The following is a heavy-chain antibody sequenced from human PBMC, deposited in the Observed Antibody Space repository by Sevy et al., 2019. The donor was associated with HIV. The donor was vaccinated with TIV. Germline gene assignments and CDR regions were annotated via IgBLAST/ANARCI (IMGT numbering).Heavy chain of an antibody. Sequence: GGSLRLSCAASGFTFSSYAMSWVRQAPGKGLEWVSAISGSGGSTYYADSVKGRFTISRDNSKNTLYLQMNSLRAEDTAVYYCAKRGYSGYDYEAHYYYMDVWGKRTTVTVSS. D-gene: IGHD5-12*01. V-gene: IGHV3-23*01. J-gene: IGHJ6*03. CDR2: ISGSGGST. CDR1: GFTFSSYA. CDR3: AKRGYSGYDYEAHYYYMDV.